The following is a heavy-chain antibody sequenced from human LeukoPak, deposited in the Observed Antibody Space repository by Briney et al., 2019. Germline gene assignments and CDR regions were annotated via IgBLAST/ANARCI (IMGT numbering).Heavy chain of an antibody. J-gene: IGHJ4*02. Sequence: ASVKVSCKASGYTFTGYYMHWVRQAPGQGLEWMGWINPNSGGTSYAQKFQGRVTMTRDTSISTAYMELSRLRSEDTAVYYCASEGGCSGGSCYLPDYWGQGTLVTVSS. CDR1: GYTFTGYY. D-gene: IGHD2-15*01. CDR2: INPNSGGT. V-gene: IGHV1-2*02. CDR3: ASEGGCSGGSCYLPDY.